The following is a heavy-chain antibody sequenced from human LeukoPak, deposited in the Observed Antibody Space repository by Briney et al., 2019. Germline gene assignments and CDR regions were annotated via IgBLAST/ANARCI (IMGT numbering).Heavy chain of an antibody. D-gene: IGHD1-26*01. CDR1: GFTFSTYG. CDR3: ARVGSGSYLGEEGFDI. CDR2: ISSSNSYI. Sequence: PGGSLRLSCAASGFTFSTYGMHWVRQAPGKGLEWVSSISSSNSYIYYADSVKGRFTISRDNAKNSLYLQMNTLRAEDTALYYCARVGSGSYLGEEGFDIWGQGTMVTVSS. J-gene: IGHJ3*02. V-gene: IGHV3-21*01.